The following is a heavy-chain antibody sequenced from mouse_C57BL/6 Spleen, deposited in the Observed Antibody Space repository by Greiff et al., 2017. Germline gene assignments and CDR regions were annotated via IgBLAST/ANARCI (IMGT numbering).Heavy chain of an antibody. D-gene: IGHD1-1*01. CDR2: INPCNGGT. V-gene: IGHV1-53*01. CDR1: GYTFTSYW. Sequence: VQLQQSGTELVKPGASVKLSCKASGYTFTSYWMHWVKQRPGQGLEWIGNINPCNGGTNYNEKFKSKATLTVDKSSSTAYMQLRSLTSEDSAVYYCARRSSSYWYFDVWGTGTTVTVSS. J-gene: IGHJ1*03. CDR3: ARRSSSYWYFDV.